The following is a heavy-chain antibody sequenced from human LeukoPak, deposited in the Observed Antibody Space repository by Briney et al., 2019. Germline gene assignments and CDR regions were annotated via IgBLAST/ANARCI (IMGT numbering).Heavy chain of an antibody. J-gene: IGHJ6*03. CDR3: ARDWRAYHYYFMDV. V-gene: IGHV4-30-4*01. CDR2: IYYSGST. CDR1: GGSISSGDYY. Sequence: SETLSLTCTVSGGSISSGDYYWSWIRQPPGKGLEWIGYIYYSGSTYYNPSLKSRVTIAAETSKNQISLKLTSVTPADTAVYYCARDWRAYHYYFMDVWGKGTTVTVSS.